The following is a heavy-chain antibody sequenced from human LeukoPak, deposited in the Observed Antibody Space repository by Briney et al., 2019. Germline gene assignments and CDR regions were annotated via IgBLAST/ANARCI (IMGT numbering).Heavy chain of an antibody. CDR3: ARDNSVEDTAWWFDP. V-gene: IGHV4-39*07. CDR2: IYYSGST. CDR1: GGSISSTSYY. Sequence: SETLSLTCTVSGGSISSTSYYWGWIRQPPGKGLEWIGTIYYSGSTYYNPSLKSRVTLSVDTSENQFSLKLNSVTAADTAVYYSARDNSVEDTAWWFDPWGQGTLVTVSS. D-gene: IGHD4-23*01. J-gene: IGHJ5*02.